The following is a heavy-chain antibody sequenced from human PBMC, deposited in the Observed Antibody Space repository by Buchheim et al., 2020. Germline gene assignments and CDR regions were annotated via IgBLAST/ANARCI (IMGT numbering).Heavy chain of an antibody. CDR3: ARGSGYYFDF. V-gene: IGHV3-23*01. J-gene: IGHJ4*02. CDR2: VGRGGTP. Sequence: EVQLLESGGDLVQPGGSLRLSCAASAFTLSSSAMRWVRQAPGKGLEWISTVGRGGTPYYADSVKGRFTIYRDNSKNTLDLQMNSLRAEDTAIYYCARGSGYYFDFWGPGTL. CDR1: AFTLSSSA.